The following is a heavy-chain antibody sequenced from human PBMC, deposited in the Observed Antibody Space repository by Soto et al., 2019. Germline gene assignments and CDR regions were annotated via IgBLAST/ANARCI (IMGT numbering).Heavy chain of an antibody. CDR3: ARVPNGYCSSTSCYSVDY. Sequence: LSLTCAVYGGSFSGYYWSWIRQPPGKGLEWIGEINHSGSTNYNPSLKSRVTISVDTSKNQFSLKLSSVTAADTAVYYCARVPNGYCSSTSCYSVDYWGQGTLVTVS. D-gene: IGHD2-2*01. J-gene: IGHJ4*02. CDR2: INHSGST. CDR1: GGSFSGYY. V-gene: IGHV4-34*01.